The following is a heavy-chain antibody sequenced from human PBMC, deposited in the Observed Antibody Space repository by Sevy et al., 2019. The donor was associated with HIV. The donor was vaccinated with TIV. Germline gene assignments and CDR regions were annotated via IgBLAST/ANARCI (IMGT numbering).Heavy chain of an antibody. CDR3: AKDHNLWSEGGFLHH. Sequence: GGSLRLSCAASGFTFSSYAIHWVRQTPGKGLEWVAVISYDGNNKYYADSVKGRFTVSRDNSKSTLYAQMNSLRAEDTAVYYCAKDHNLWSEGGFLHHWGQSTLVTDSS. J-gene: IGHJ1*01. D-gene: IGHD3-10*01. V-gene: IGHV3-30*18. CDR2: ISYDGNNK. CDR1: GFTFSSYA.